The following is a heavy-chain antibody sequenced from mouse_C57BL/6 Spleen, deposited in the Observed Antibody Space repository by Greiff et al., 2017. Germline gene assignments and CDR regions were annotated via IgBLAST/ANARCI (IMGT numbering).Heavy chain of an antibody. D-gene: IGHD5-5*01. V-gene: IGHV1-52*01. CDR1: GYTFTSYW. CDR3: ARSYLCYAMDY. J-gene: IGHJ4*01. CDR2: IDPSDSET. Sequence: QVQLQQPGAELVRPGSSVKLSCKASGYTFTSYWLHWVKQRPIQGLEWIGNIDPSDSETHYHQKFKAKATLTVDKSSSTAYRQLSSLTSEDSAVYYWARSYLCYAMDYWGQGTSVTVSS.